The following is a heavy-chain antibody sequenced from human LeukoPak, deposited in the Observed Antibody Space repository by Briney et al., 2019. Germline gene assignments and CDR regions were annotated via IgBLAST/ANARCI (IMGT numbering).Heavy chain of an antibody. V-gene: IGHV1-2*02. Sequence: ASVKVSCKASGYTFTGYYMHWVRQAPGQGLEWMGWINPNSGGTNYAQKFQGRVTMTRDTSISTAYMELSRLRSDDTAVYYCARDRRTIVRGVIDGFDYWGQGTLVTVSS. D-gene: IGHD3-10*01. CDR1: GYTFTGYY. CDR3: ARDRRTIVRGVIDGFDY. J-gene: IGHJ4*02. CDR2: INPNSGGT.